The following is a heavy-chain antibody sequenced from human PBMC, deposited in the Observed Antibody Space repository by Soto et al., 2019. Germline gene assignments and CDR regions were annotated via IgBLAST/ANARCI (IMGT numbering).Heavy chain of an antibody. CDR3: ARASYYGSGSYYQNWFDP. V-gene: IGHV1-8*01. CDR2: MNPNSGNT. CDR1: GYTFTTHD. J-gene: IGHJ5*02. Sequence: AASVKVSCKASGYTFTTHDINWVRQAIGQGLEWMGWMNPNSGNTGYAQKFQGRVTKTRNTSISTAYMELSSLRSEDTAVYYCARASYYGSGSYYQNWFDPWGQGTLVTVSS. D-gene: IGHD3-10*01.